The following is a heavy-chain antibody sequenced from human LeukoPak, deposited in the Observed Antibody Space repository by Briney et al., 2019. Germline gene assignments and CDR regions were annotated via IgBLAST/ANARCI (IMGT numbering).Heavy chain of an antibody. Sequence: PSETLSLTCAVSGYSISSGYQWAWIRQPPGKGLEWIGSIYHSGSAHYNPSLKSRVTILVDTSKNQFSLKLSSVTDADTAVYYCARDPRGLTPDCTSTSCYENYFDPGGPGTLVPVS. J-gene: IGHJ5*02. CDR3: ARDPRGLTPDCTSTSCYENYFDP. V-gene: IGHV4-38-2*02. CDR2: IYHSGSA. D-gene: IGHD2-2*01. CDR1: GYSISSGYQ.